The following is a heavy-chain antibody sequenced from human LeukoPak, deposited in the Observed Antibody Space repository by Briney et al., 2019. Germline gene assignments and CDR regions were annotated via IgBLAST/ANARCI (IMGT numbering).Heavy chain of an antibody. V-gene: IGHV1-2*04. CDR3: ARARSYYDSSGYWFDP. CDR2: INPNSGGT. CDR1: GYTFTGYY. J-gene: IGHJ5*02. Sequence: ASVKVSCKASGYTFTGYYMHWVRQAPGQGLEWMGWINPNSGGTNYAQKFQGWVTMTRDTSISTAYMELSRLRSDDTAVYYCARARSYYDSSGYWFDPWGQGTLVTVSS. D-gene: IGHD3-22*01.